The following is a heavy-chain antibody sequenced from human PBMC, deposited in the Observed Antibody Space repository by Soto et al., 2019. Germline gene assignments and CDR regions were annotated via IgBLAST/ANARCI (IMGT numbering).Heavy chain of an antibody. Sequence: SLRLSCAASGFTFSSYGMHWVRQAPGKGLEWVAVIWYDGSNKYYADSVKGRFTISRDVSKNTLYLQMNSLKTEDTAVYYCTTAGEVYYYYGMDVWGQGTTVTVSS. V-gene: IGHV3-33*01. CDR2: IWYDGSNK. CDR3: TTAGEVYYYYGMDV. CDR1: GFTFSSYG. J-gene: IGHJ6*02. D-gene: IGHD2-21*01.